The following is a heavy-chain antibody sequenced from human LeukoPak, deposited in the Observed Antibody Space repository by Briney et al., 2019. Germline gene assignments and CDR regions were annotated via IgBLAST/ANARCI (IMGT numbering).Heavy chain of an antibody. Sequence: SETLSLTCTVPGGSLSSGDYYRSWIRQPPGKGLEWIGYINYSGTTYYNPSLRSRLTISIGTSKNQFSLKLSSVTAADTAVYYCARRYCSSTSCYLFDYWGQGTLVTVSS. CDR3: ARRYCSSTSCYLFDY. CDR1: GGSLSSGDYY. D-gene: IGHD2-2*01. CDR2: INYSGTT. V-gene: IGHV4-30-4*01. J-gene: IGHJ4*02.